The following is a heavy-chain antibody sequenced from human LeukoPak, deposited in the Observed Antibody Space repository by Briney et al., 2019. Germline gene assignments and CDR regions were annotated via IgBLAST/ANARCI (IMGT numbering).Heavy chain of an antibody. V-gene: IGHV4-59*01. Sequence: SETLSLTCTVSGGSISSYYWSWIRQPPGKGLEWIGYIYYSGSTQYNPSRKSRVTISVDTSKNQFSLKLSSVTAADTAVYYCAINSGSYSDPLYFDYWGQGTLVTVSS. CDR3: AINSGSYSDPLYFDY. D-gene: IGHD1-26*01. CDR2: IYYSGST. CDR1: GGSISSYY. J-gene: IGHJ4*02.